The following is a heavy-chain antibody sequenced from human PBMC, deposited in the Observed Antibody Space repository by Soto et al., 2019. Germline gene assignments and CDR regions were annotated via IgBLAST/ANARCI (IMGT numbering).Heavy chain of an antibody. D-gene: IGHD3-22*01. V-gene: IGHV1-46*01. Sequence: GASVKVSCKASGYTFTSYYMHWVRQAPGQGLEWMGIINPSGGSTSYAQKFQGRVTMTRDTSTSTVYMELSSLRSEDTAVYYCASPGYYDSSGYFHDAFDIWGQGTMVTVSS. CDR3: ASPGYYDSSGYFHDAFDI. CDR2: INPSGGST. J-gene: IGHJ3*02. CDR1: GYTFTSYY.